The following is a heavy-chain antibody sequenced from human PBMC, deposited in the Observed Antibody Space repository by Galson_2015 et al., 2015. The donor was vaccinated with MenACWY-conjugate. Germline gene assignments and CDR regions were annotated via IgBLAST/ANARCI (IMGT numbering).Heavy chain of an antibody. V-gene: IGHV1-46*03. Sequence: SVKVSCKASGYTFTKYYLHWVRQAPGQAPEWMGILFPTNGDTAYAPKFQGRLTMTRETSTSTAYMELSSLRLEDTAVYYCTQDPNCMSMIARDYWGQGTLVTVSS. J-gene: IGHJ4*02. CDR2: LFPTNGDT. D-gene: IGHD2-21*01. CDR3: TQDPNCMSMIARDY. CDR1: GYTFTKYY.